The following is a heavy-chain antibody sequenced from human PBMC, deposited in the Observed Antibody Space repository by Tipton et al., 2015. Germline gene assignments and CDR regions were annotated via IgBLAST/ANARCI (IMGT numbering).Heavy chain of an antibody. D-gene: IGHD4-23*01. CDR1: GGSVSSGSYY. J-gene: IGHJ4*02. V-gene: IGHV4-61*01. Sequence: TLSLTCTVSGGSVSSGSYYWNWIRQPPGKGLEWIGYTYYSGNTKYNPSLKSRVTISVDTSKNQFSLKMRSVTATDTAVYYCARARGRHGGLFDSWGQGTLVTVSS. CDR2: TYYSGNT. CDR3: ARARGRHGGLFDS.